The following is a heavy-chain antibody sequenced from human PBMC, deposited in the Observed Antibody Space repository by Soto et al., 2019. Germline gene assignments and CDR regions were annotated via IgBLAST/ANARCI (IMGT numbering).Heavy chain of an antibody. D-gene: IGHD2-2*01. Sequence: ASVKVSCKASGYTFTGYYMHWVRQAPGQGLEWMGWINPNSGGTNYAQKFQGRVTMTRDTSINTAHMELSRLRSDDTAVYYCARVYCSSTSCLLYGMDVWGQGTTVTVSS. V-gene: IGHV1-2*02. CDR2: INPNSGGT. CDR3: ARVYCSSTSCLLYGMDV. J-gene: IGHJ6*02. CDR1: GYTFTGYY.